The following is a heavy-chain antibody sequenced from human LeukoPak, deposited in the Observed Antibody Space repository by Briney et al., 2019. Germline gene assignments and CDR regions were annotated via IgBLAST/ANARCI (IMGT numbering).Heavy chain of an antibody. V-gene: IGHV3-7*04. CDR2: INQDGREK. Sequence: PGGSLRLSCTASQFAFSGYWMNWVRQGPGKGLEWVANINQDGREKNYVASVKGRFTISRDNARDSLYLQMNSLRAGDTAVYYCARYASPLEGMDVWGQGTTVTVSS. CDR3: ARYASPLEGMDV. J-gene: IGHJ6*02. CDR1: QFAFSGYW.